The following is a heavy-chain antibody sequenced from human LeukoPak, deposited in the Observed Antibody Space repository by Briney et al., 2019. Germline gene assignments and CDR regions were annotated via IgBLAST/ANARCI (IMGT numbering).Heavy chain of an antibody. CDR1: GGSISSSSYY. Sequence: TSETLSLTSTVSGGSISSSSYYWGWIRQPPGKGLEWIGSIYYSGSTYYNPSLKSRLTISVDTSKNQFSLKLSSVTAADTAVYYRARLDTGDAALDYWGQGTLVTVSS. D-gene: IGHD7-27*01. J-gene: IGHJ4*02. V-gene: IGHV4-39*07. CDR3: ARLDTGDAALDY. CDR2: IYYSGST.